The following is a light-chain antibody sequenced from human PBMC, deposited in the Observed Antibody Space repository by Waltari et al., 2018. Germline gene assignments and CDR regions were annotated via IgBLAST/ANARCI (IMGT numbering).Light chain of an antibody. CDR2: DVN. CDR1: NSDIGLYDY. CDR3: CSYTSSLSWV. V-gene: IGLV2-14*03. Sequence: QSALTQPASVSASPGQSITISCTGTNSDIGLYDYVSWYQHNPGEAPKLMIYDVNNQPAVISNRSSGSKSGNPASRTISGLQAEDEADYYCCSYTSSLSWVFGGGTKLTVL. J-gene: IGLJ3*02.